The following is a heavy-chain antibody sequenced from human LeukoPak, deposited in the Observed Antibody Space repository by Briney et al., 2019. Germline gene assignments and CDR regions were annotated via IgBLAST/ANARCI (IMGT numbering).Heavy chain of an antibody. V-gene: IGHV3-30*04. J-gene: IGHJ4*02. D-gene: IGHD2/OR15-2a*01. CDR3: ARGLNSGFDY. Sequence: GGSLRLSCAASGFTFSSYAMHWVRQAPGKGLEWVAVISYDGSNKYYADSVKGRFTISRDNSKNTLYLHMNSLRAEDTAVYYCARGLNSGFDYWGQGTLVTVSS. CDR1: GFTFSSYA. CDR2: ISYDGSNK.